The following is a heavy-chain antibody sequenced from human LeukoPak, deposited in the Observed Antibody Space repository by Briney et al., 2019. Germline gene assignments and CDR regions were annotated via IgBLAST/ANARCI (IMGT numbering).Heavy chain of an antibody. CDR3: ASSGLQYGLDV. CDR2: ISASSSTI. CDR1: GFTFRDYY. D-gene: IGHD6-19*01. V-gene: IGHV3-11*04. J-gene: IGHJ6*02. Sequence: GGSLRLSCVASGFTFRDYYMSWIRRAPGKGLEWVSYISASSSTIYYADSVKGRFTISRDNAKNSLYLQMSSLRDEDTAVFYCASSGLQYGLDVWGQGTTVTVSS.